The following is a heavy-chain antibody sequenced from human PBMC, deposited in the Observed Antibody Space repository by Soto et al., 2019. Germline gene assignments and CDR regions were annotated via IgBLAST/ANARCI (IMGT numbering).Heavy chain of an antibody. D-gene: IGHD3-16*02. Sequence: GSLRLSCAASGFTFSSYAVSWVRQAPGKGLEWVSAISGSGGSTYYADSVKGRFTISRDNSKNTLYLQMNSLRAEDTAVYYCARDRYPTFDFWGQGTLVTVSS. V-gene: IGHV3-23*01. J-gene: IGHJ4*02. CDR1: GFTFSSYA. CDR2: ISGSGGST. CDR3: ARDRYPTFDF.